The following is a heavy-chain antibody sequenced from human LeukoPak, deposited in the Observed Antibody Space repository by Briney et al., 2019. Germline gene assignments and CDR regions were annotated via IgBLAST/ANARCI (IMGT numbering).Heavy chain of an antibody. CDR1: GYSFTTYW. D-gene: IGHD5-24*01. V-gene: IGHV5-51*01. CDR3: ARLRDACNSYHYMDV. CDR2: IYPGDSDT. J-gene: IGHJ6*03. Sequence: GESLKISCKGSGYSFTTYWIGWVRQMPGKGLQWMGIIYPGDSDTRYSPSFQGQVTISADRSISTAYLQWSSLKASDTAMYYCARLRDACNSYHYMDVWGKGTTVSVSS.